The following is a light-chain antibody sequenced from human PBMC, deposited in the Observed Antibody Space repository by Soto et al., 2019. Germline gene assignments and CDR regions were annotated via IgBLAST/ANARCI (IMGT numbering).Light chain of an antibody. Sequence: QSVLTQPPSASGTPGQSVTISCSGSSSNIGSNTVNWYQQLPGTAPQPLIYNNNQRPSGVPDRFSGSKSGTSASLAISGLQSEDEADYYCAAWADSLNGLVFGTGTKVTVL. CDR2: NNN. V-gene: IGLV1-44*01. J-gene: IGLJ1*01. CDR1: SSNIGSNT. CDR3: AAWADSLNGLV.